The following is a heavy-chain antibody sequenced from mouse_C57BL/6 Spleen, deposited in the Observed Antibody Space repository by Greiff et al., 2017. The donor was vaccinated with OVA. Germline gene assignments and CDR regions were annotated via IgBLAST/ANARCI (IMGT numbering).Heavy chain of an antibody. CDR3: ARRGHYYGSQYYFDY. J-gene: IGHJ2*01. D-gene: IGHD1-1*01. V-gene: IGHV1-54*01. CDR1: GYAFTNYL. Sequence: VHLVESGAELVRPGTSVKVSCKASGYAFTNYLIEWVKQRPGQGLEWIGVINPGSGGTNYNETFKGKATPTAAKSSSTAYMQLSSLTSEDSAVYFGARRGHYYGSQYYFDYGGQGTTLTVSS. CDR2: INPGSGGT.